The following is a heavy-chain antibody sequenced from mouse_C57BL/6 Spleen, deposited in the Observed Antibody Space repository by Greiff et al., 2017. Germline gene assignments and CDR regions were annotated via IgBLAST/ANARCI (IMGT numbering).Heavy chain of an antibody. CDR3: TRVYYYGSSDWYFDV. D-gene: IGHD1-1*01. V-gene: IGHV1-5*01. CDR1: GYTFTSYW. J-gene: IGHJ1*03. Sequence: EVQRVESGTVLARPGASVKMSCKTSGYTFTSYWMHWVKQRPGQGLEWIGAIYPGNSDTSYNQKFKGKAKLTAVTSASTAYMELSSLTNEDSAVYYCTRVYYYGSSDWYFDVWGTGTTVTVSS. CDR2: IYPGNSDT.